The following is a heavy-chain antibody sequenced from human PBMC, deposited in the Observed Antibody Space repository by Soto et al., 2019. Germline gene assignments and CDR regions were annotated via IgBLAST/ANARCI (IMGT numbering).Heavy chain of an antibody. CDR3: ARLGYHGDYVAIPSNFDY. D-gene: IGHD4-17*01. CDR1: GYSFTSYW. CDR2: IYPGDSDT. Sequence: LGESLKISCKGSGYSFTSYWIGWVRQMPGKGLEWMGIIYPGDSDTRYSPSFQGQVTISADKSISTAYLQWSSLKASDTAMYYCARLGYHGDYVAIPSNFDYWGQGTLVTVSS. V-gene: IGHV5-51*01. J-gene: IGHJ4*02.